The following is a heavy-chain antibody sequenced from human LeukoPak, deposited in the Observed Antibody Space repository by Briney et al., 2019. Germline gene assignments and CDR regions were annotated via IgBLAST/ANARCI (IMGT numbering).Heavy chain of an antibody. Sequence: ASVKVSCKVSGYTLTELSMHCVRQAPGKGLEWMGGFDPEDGETIYAQKFQGRVTMTEDTSTDTAYMELSSLRSEDTAVYYCATDLGYSGYDSPGYWGQGTLVTVSS. V-gene: IGHV1-24*01. CDR1: GYTLTELS. CDR2: FDPEDGET. J-gene: IGHJ4*02. D-gene: IGHD5-12*01. CDR3: ATDLGYSGYDSPGY.